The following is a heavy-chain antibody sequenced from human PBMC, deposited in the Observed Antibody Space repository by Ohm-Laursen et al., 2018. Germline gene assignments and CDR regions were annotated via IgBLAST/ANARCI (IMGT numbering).Heavy chain of an antibody. CDR3: AKFGIAVAGTPQQHFDY. Sequence: SLRLSCAAPGFTVSDSYVSWVRQAPGKGLEWVSAISGSGGSTKYADSVKGRFTISRDNSKKTLYLQMNSLRAEDTAVYYCAKFGIAVAGTPQQHFDYWGQGTLVTVPS. J-gene: IGHJ4*02. V-gene: IGHV3-23*01. CDR2: ISGSGGST. D-gene: IGHD6-19*01. CDR1: GFTVSDSY.